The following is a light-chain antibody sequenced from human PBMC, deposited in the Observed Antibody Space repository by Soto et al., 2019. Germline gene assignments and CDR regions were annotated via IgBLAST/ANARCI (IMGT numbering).Light chain of an antibody. Sequence: QSVLTQPASVSGSPGQSITISCTGTSSDVGGYNYVSWHQQHPGKPPKLLIYEVTNRPSGISNRFSASRSGSTASLTISGLQTEDEADYYCSSYTSSNTQIFGGGTKLTVL. J-gene: IGLJ2*01. CDR1: SSDVGGYNY. CDR2: EVT. CDR3: SSYTSSNTQI. V-gene: IGLV2-14*01.